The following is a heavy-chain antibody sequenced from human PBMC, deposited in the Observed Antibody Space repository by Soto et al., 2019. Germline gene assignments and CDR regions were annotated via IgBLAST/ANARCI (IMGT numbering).Heavy chain of an antibody. CDR2: IYYSGST. D-gene: IGHD2-15*01. CDR1: GGSISSYY. CDR3: ARAVAVDYFDY. J-gene: IGHJ4*02. Sequence: SETLSLTCTVSGGSISSYYWSWIRQPPGKGLEWIGYIYYSGSTNYNPSLKSRVTISVDTSKNQFSLKLSSVTAADTAVYYCARAVAVDYFDYWGQGTLVTVSS. V-gene: IGHV4-59*01.